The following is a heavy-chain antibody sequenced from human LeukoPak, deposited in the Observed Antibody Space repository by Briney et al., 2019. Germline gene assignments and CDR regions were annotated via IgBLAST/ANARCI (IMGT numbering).Heavy chain of an antibody. V-gene: IGHV1-18*01. CDR1: GYTFTSYG. CDR3: ARDYDILTGYYTPSYFDY. J-gene: IGHJ4*02. D-gene: IGHD3-9*01. Sequence: GASVKVSCKASGYTFTSYGISWVRQAPGQGLEWMGWISAYNGNTNYAQKLQGRVTMTTDTSTSTAYMELRSLRSDDTAVYYCARDYDILTGYYTPSYFDYGGQGTLVTVSS. CDR2: ISAYNGNT.